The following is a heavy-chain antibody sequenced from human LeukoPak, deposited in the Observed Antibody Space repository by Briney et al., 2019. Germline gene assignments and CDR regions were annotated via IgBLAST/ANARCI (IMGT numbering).Heavy chain of an antibody. V-gene: IGHV3-74*01. Sequence: PGRSLRLSCAASGFPFSSYGMHWVRQAPGKGLVWVSGISNDGTSTTYADSVKGRFTISRDNAKNTLYLQMHSLRAEDTAVYSCARGWFGPDSCGQGTLVTVSS. CDR3: ARGWFGPDS. J-gene: IGHJ5*01. CDR2: ISNDGTST. CDR1: GFPFSSYG. D-gene: IGHD3-10*01.